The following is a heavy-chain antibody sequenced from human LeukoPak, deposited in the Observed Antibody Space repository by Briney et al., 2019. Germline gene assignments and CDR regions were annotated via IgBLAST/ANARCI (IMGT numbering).Heavy chain of an antibody. D-gene: IGHD7-27*01. V-gene: IGHV5-51*01. CDR2: IYPGDSDT. CDR3: ARHDLALSGGCDY. J-gene: IGHJ4*02. Sequence: RGESLKISCKGSGYSFSNYWIGWVRQMPGKGLEWMGIIYPGDSDTRYSPSFQGQVTISADKSISTTYLQWNSLKASDTAVYYCARHDLALSGGCDYWGRGTLVTVSS. CDR1: GYSFSNYW.